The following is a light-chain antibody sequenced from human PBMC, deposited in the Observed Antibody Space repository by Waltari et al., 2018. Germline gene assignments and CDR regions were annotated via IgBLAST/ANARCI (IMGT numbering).Light chain of an antibody. CDR1: KLGDKY. CDR3: QAWNSRI. CDR2: HNT. Sequence: SYELTQPPSVSVSLGPTASISCSGEKLGDKYCCWYQQKPGQSPVLVIYHNTKRPSGIPERFSGSSSGNTATLTISGTQAVDEADYYCQAWNSRIFGGGTTLTVL. J-gene: IGLJ2*01. V-gene: IGLV3-1*01.